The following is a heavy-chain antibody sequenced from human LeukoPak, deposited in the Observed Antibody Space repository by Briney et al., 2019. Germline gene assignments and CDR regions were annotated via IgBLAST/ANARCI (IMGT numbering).Heavy chain of an antibody. CDR1: GFTFSSYS. Sequence: GGSLRLSCAASGFTFSSYSMNWVRQAPGKGLEWVSSISSSSYIYYADSVKGRFTISRDNAKNSLYLQMNSLRAEDTAVYYCARGDYGSGSYYEGNWFDPWGQGTLVTVSS. D-gene: IGHD3-10*01. V-gene: IGHV3-21*01. CDR3: ARGDYGSGSYYEGNWFDP. J-gene: IGHJ5*02. CDR2: ISSSSYI.